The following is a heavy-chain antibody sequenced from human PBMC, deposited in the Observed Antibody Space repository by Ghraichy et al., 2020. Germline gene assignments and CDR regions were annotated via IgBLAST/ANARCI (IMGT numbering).Heavy chain of an antibody. Sequence: SETLSLTCAVSGGSISNFYWSWIRQPAGKGLEWIGRIYSSGDTNYNPSLKSRVTMSVDTSKNQFSLKLSSVTAADTAVYYCARDRRPAHYGDYGDWFDPWGQGTLVTVSS. CDR2: IYSSGDT. D-gene: IGHD4-17*01. J-gene: IGHJ5*02. CDR3: ARDRRPAHYGDYGDWFDP. V-gene: IGHV4-4*07. CDR1: GGSISNFY.